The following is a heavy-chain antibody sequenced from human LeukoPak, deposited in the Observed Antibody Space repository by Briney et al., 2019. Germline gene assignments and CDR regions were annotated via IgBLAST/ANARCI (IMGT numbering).Heavy chain of an antibody. CDR1: GGSISSGGYY. CDR2: IYYSGST. Sequence: PSETLSLTCTVSGGSISSGGYYWRWIRQHPGKGLEWIGYIYYSGSTYYNPSLKSRVTISVDTSKNQFSLKLSSVTAADTAVYYCARGRYYYDSSGYYLDYWGQGTLVTVSS. V-gene: IGHV4-31*03. CDR3: ARGRYYYDSSGYYLDY. J-gene: IGHJ4*02. D-gene: IGHD3-22*01.